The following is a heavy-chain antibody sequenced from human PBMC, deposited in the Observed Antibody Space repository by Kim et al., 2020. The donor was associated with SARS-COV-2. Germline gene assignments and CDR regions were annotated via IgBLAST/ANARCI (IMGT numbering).Heavy chain of an antibody. J-gene: IGHJ6*02. D-gene: IGHD3-9*01. V-gene: IGHV3-21*01. CDR2: SSL. Sequence: SSLYYADSAKGRFTISRDNAKSSLFRQMNGLRVEDTGVYYCARFEGYGMDVWGQGTTVTVSS. CDR3: ARFEGYGMDV.